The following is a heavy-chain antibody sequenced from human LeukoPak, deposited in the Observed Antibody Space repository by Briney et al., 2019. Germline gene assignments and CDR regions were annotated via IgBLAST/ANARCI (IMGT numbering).Heavy chain of an antibody. CDR3: AKDKTSFGVAKNPNFDY. CDR1: GFTFISTA. V-gene: IGHV3-23*01. J-gene: IGHJ4*02. D-gene: IGHD3-3*01. CDR2: ISGSGGST. Sequence: PGGCLRLSCAASGFTFISTAMSSVRQAPGKGLELVSAISGSGGSTSYAATVKGRFTISRDKTKNTRYLQMKRLRAEDTAVYYCAKDKTSFGVAKNPNFDYWGQGTLVTVSS.